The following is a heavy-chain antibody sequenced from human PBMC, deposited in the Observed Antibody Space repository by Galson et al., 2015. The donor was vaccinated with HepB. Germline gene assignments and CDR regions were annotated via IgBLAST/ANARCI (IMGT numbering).Heavy chain of an antibody. V-gene: IGHV3-53*04. CDR1: GFTVSSNY. CDR3: ASGPRGGATLY. D-gene: IGHD1-26*01. Sequence: SLRLSCAASGFTVSSNYMSWVRQAPGKGLEWVSVIYSGGSAYSADSVKGRFTISRYHSKNTLYLQMNSLRVEDTAVYYCASGPRGGATLYWGLGTLVTVSS. CDR2: IYSGGSA. J-gene: IGHJ4*02.